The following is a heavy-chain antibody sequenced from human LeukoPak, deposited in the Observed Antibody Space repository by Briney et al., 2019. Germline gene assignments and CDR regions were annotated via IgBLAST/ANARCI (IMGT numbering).Heavy chain of an antibody. V-gene: IGHV3-13*04. CDR3: ARGRYRSYGSDAFDI. J-gene: IGHJ3*02. Sequence: GGSLRLSCAASGFTFSSYDMHWVRQATGKGLEWVSANGTASDTYYPGSVKGRFTISTENAKNSLYLQMNSLMAGDTAVYYCARGRYRSYGSDAFDIWGQGTMVTVSS. D-gene: IGHD5-18*01. CDR1: GFTFSSYD. CDR2: NGTASDT.